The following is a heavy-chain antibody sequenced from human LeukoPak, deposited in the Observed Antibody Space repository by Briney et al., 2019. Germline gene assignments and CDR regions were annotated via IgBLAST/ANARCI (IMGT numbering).Heavy chain of an antibody. CDR3: ARHDEWELPDY. CDR2: IYPDDSDT. Sequence: GESLKISCKGSGYSFTSYWIGWVRQMPGKGLEWMGIIYPDDSDTKNSPSFQGQVTISADKSVNTAYLQWSSLKASDTAMYYCARHDEWELPDYWGQGTLVTVSS. D-gene: IGHD1-26*01. J-gene: IGHJ4*02. V-gene: IGHV5-51*01. CDR1: GYSFTSYW.